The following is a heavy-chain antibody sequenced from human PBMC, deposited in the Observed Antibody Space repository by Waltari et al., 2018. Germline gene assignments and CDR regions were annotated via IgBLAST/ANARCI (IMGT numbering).Heavy chain of an antibody. CDR3: ARITRNSPPDY. Sequence: EVTLVESGGVLVKPGGYLRLSCADSGFTFRNYWMNWVRQAPGKGLEWVANIKQDGSEKKYVDSVKGRFTISRDNAKNSLYLQMSSLRAEDTALYYCARITRNSPPDYWGQGTLVTVSS. CDR1: GFTFRNYW. CDR2: IKQDGSEK. V-gene: IGHV3-7*04. J-gene: IGHJ4*02. D-gene: IGHD1-20*01.